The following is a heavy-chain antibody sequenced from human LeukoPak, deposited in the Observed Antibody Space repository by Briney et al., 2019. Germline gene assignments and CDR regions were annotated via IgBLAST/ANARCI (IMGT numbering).Heavy chain of an antibody. CDR2: ISGSGSGGST. V-gene: IGHV3-23*01. CDR1: GFTFSSSA. CDR3: AKDDAWLQFGD. J-gene: IGHJ4*02. Sequence: GGSLRLSCAASGFTFSSSAMSWVRQAPGKGLEWVSSISGSGSGGSTYYADSVKGRFTISRDNSKGTVYLQMNSLRPEDTAVYYCAKDDAWLQFGDWGRGTLVTVSS. D-gene: IGHD5-24*01.